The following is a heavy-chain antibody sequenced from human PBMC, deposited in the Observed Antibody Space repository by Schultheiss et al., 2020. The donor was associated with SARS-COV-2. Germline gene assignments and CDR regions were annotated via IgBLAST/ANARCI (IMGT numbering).Heavy chain of an antibody. CDR1: GFTFSDYY. V-gene: IGHV3-74*01. CDR3: ARVFSGYCSSTSCYPFDY. J-gene: IGHJ4*02. D-gene: IGHD2-2*01. CDR2: INSDGSIT. Sequence: GGSLRLSCAASGFTFSDYYMSWIRQAPGKGLVWVSRINSDGSITSYADSVKGRFTISRDNAKNTLYLQMNSLRAEDTAVYYCARVFSGYCSSTSCYPFDYWGQGTLVTVSS.